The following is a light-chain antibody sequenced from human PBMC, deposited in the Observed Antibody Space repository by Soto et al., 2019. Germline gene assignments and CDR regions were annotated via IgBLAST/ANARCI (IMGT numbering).Light chain of an antibody. CDR1: QRMSGW. V-gene: IGKV1-5*01. CDR3: QLYDSFSVT. J-gene: IGKJ1*01. Sequence: DIQMTQSPFTLSSSCGETGTLTCRASQRMSGWLAWHRQKPGKAPKLLIYDVSALQRGVPPRFSGSGSGTEFTLTISSLQPDDFATYYCQLYDSFSVTFGQGTKVDIK. CDR2: DVS.